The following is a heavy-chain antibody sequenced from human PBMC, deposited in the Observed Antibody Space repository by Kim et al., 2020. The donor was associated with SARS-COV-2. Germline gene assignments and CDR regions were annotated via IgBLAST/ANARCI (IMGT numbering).Heavy chain of an antibody. Sequence: ASVKVSCKASGYTFTGYYMHWVRQAPGQGLEWMGLINPNSGGTNYAQKFQGRVTMTRDTSISTAYMELSRLRSDDTAVYYCARCIDSIAPFDYWGQGTLVTVSS. J-gene: IGHJ4*02. CDR2: INPNSGGT. D-gene: IGHD2-21*01. V-gene: IGHV1-2*02. CDR1: GYTFTGYY. CDR3: ARCIDSIAPFDY.